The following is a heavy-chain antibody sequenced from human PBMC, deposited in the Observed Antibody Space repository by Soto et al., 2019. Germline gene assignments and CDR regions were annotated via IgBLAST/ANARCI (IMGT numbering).Heavy chain of an antibody. Sequence: PSETLSLTCTVSGGSISSSSYYWGWIRQPPGKGLEWIGSIYYSGSTYYNPSLKSRVTISVDTSKNQFSLKLSSVTAADTAVYYCARHGRSYYDSSGYFYYFDYWGQGTLVTVSS. CDR3: ARHGRSYYDSSGYFYYFDY. CDR2: IYYSGST. CDR1: GGSISSSSYY. J-gene: IGHJ4*02. V-gene: IGHV4-39*01. D-gene: IGHD3-22*01.